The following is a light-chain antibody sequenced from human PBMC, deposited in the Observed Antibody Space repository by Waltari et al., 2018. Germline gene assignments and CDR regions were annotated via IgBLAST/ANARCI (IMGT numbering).Light chain of an antibody. Sequence: DLQLTQSPSFLSASVGDRVTITCRASQAISSYLAWYQQKPGKAPNLLIYAASTLQSGVPSRFSGSGSGTEFTLTISSLQPEDFATYYCQQVDNYPIFTFG. CDR3: QQVDNYPIFT. CDR2: AAS. V-gene: IGKV1-9*01. J-gene: IGKJ3*01. CDR1: QAISSY.